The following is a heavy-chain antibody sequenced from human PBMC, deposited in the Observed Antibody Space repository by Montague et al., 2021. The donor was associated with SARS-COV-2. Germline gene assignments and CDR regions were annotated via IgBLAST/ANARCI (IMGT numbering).Heavy chain of an antibody. Sequence: SETLSLTCTVSGGSTNNFYWSWIRQPPGKGLEWIGYIYYSGGTDYNPSLKSRVTISIDTSKNQFSLNLTSVTAADTGVYYCARTSLASASCRFDPWGQGILVTVSS. CDR2: IYYSGGT. J-gene: IGHJ5*02. CDR1: GGSTNNFY. CDR3: ARTSLASASCRFDP. D-gene: IGHD3-16*02. V-gene: IGHV4-59*01.